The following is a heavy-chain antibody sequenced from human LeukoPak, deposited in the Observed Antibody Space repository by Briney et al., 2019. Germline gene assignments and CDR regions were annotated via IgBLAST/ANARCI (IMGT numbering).Heavy chain of an antibody. D-gene: IGHD3-3*01. CDR3: VRHPIQDDFWSGYYPYYYYGMDV. J-gene: IGHJ6*02. CDR1: GGSISSYY. V-gene: IGHV4-59*08. Sequence: PSETLSLTCTVSGGSISSYYWSWIRQPPGKGLEWIGYIYYSGSTNYNPSLKSRVTISVDTSKNQFSLKLSSVTAADTAVYYCVRHPIQDDFWSGYYPYYYYGMDVWGQGTTVTVSS. CDR2: IYYSGST.